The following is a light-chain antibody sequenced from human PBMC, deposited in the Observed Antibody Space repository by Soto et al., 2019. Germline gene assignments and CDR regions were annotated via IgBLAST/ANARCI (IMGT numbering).Light chain of an antibody. J-gene: IGKJ4*01. CDR2: DAS. V-gene: IGKV3D-20*02. CDR3: QQRSNWLT. CDR1: QSVRSER. Sequence: EIVLTQSPDTLSLSPGERATLSCRVSQSVRSERLAWYQQKRGQAPTILIFDASSRASGTPERFSGSGAGTDFTLTISRLEPEDFAVDYCQQRSNWLTFGGGTQVDIK.